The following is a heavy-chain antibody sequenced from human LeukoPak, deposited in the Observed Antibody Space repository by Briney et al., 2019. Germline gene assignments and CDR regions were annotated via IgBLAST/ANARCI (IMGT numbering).Heavy chain of an antibody. CDR2: ISAYNGNT. V-gene: IGHV1-18*01. J-gene: IGHJ6*02. D-gene: IGHD3-10*01. CDR3: ARDLVQQKLWFGELLYHYYYYGMDV. Sequence: EASVKVSCKASGYTFTSYGISWVRQAPGQGLEWMGWISAYNGNTNYAQKLQGRVTMTTDTSTSTAYMELRSLRSDDTAVYYCARDLVQQKLWFGELLYHYYYYGMDVWGQGTTVTVSS. CDR1: GYTFTSYG.